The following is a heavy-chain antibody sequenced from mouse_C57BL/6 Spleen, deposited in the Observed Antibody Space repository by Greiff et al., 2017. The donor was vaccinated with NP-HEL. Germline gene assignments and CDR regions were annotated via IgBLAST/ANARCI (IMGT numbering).Heavy chain of an antibody. Sequence: VQLQQSGPELVKPGASVKISCKASGYSFAGYYMNWVKQSPEKSLEWIGEINPSTGGTTYNQKFKAKATLTVDKSSSTAYMQLKSLTSEDSAVYYCARGGLGRFAYWGQGTLVTVSA. V-gene: IGHV1-42*01. CDR2: INPSTGGT. CDR1: GYSFAGYY. J-gene: IGHJ3*01. CDR3: ARGGLGRFAY. D-gene: IGHD4-1*01.